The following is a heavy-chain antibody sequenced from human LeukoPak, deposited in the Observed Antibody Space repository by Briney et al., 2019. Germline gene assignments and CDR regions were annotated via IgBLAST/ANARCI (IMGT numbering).Heavy chain of an antibody. CDR3: ARDDSSSTSGWIDP. CDR2: IYYSGST. J-gene: IGHJ5*02. CDR1: GGSISSSSYY. Sequence: PSETLSLTCTVSGGSISSSSYYWGWIRQPPGKGLEWIGYIYYSGSTNYNPSLKSRVTISVDTSKNQFSLKLSSVTAADTAVYYCARDDSSSTSGWIDPWGQGTLVTVSS. V-gene: IGHV4-61*01. D-gene: IGHD6-13*01.